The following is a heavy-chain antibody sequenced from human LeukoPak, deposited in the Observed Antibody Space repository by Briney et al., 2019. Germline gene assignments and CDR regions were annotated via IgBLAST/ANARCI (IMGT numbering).Heavy chain of an antibody. D-gene: IGHD2-2*01. J-gene: IGHJ6*03. Sequence: PSETLSLTCTVSGGSLSPYYWSWIRQPPGKGLEWIGYIHYSGSTNYNPSLKSRVTISVDTSKNQFSLKLSSVTAADTAVYYCARGLTDCSSTSCYVRGSFYYYYMDVWGKGTTVTVSS. V-gene: IGHV4-59*01. CDR2: IHYSGST. CDR1: GGSLSPYY. CDR3: ARGLTDCSSTSCYVRGSFYYYYMDV.